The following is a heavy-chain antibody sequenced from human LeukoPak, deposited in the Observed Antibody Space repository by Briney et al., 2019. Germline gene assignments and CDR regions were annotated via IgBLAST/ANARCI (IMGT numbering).Heavy chain of an antibody. J-gene: IGHJ6*02. CDR3: VRGCYFGPYGMDV. D-gene: IGHD2-15*01. CDR1: GLPLYSYD. CDR2: ISDSGGST. Sequence: GGSVSLLCSPWGLPLYSYDMLWLRQAPGKGLEYVSAISDSGGSTYYADSVKGRFTISRDNSKNTLYLQMSSLRAEDTAVYFGVRGCYFGPYGMDVWGQGTTVTVSS. V-gene: IGHV3-64D*09.